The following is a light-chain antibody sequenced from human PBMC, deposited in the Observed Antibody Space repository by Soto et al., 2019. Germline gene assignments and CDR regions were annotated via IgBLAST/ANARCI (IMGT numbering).Light chain of an antibody. V-gene: IGLV2-8*01. CDR3: SSYAGKGV. J-gene: IGLJ2*01. Sequence: QSVLTQPPSASGSPGQSVTISCTGTSSDVGDYNYVSWYQQHPGKAPKLMSYEVNKRPSGVPDRFSGSKSGNTASLPGSGLQTEDEADYYCSSYAGKGVFGGGTKVTVL. CDR1: SSDVGDYNY. CDR2: EVN.